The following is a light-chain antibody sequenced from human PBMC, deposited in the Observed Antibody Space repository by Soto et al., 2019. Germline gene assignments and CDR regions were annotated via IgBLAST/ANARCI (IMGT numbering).Light chain of an antibody. J-gene: IGKJ2*01. CDR1: QSISSY. V-gene: IGKV1-39*01. Sequence: DIQMTQSPSSLSESVGDRVTITCRAGQSISSYLNWYQQKPGKAPKLLIYAASNLQGGVPSRFSGSGSGTDFTLTISSLQPGDSATYYCQQSYSTPPEYTFGQGTKLEIK. CDR3: QQSYSTPPEYT. CDR2: AAS.